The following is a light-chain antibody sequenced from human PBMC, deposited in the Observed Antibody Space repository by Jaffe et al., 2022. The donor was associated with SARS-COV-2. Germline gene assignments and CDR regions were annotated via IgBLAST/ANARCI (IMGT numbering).Light chain of an antibody. Sequence: DIQMTQSPSSLSASVRDTVTITCQASQDISNYLNWYQQKPGKAPKLLIYDASKLETGVPSRFTGGGFGTHFTLTIYSLQPEDIATYYCQQFGDLPRTFGPGTKVDIK. CDR2: DAS. V-gene: IGKV1-33*01. J-gene: IGKJ3*01. CDR1: QDISNY. CDR3: QQFGDLPRT.